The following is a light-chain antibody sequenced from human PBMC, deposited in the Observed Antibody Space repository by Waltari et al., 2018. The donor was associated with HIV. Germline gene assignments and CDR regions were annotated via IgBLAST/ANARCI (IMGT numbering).Light chain of an antibody. CDR2: GAS. V-gene: IGKV3-20*01. CDR3: QQYGSSPVLT. CDR1: QSVSSSY. Sequence: ELVLTLSAGSLSSSPGDGATLSCRASQSVSSSYLAWYQQKPGQAPRLLIYGASSRATGIPDRFSGSGSGTDFTLTISRLEPEDFAVYYCQQYGSSPVLTFGGGTKVEIK. J-gene: IGKJ4*01.